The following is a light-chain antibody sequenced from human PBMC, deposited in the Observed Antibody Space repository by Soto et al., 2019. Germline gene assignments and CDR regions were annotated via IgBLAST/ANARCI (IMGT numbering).Light chain of an antibody. CDR2: EVT. CDR3: SSYTNINTRACV. CDR1: SGDIGSYNR. V-gene: IGLV2-14*01. Sequence: QSALTQPAPVSGSPGQSITISCTGTSGDIGSYNRVSWYQQHPGKAPKLIIYEVTDRPSGVSNRFSGSKSGNTASLTISGLQAEDEAEYHCSSYTNINTRACVFGTGTKVTVL. J-gene: IGLJ1*01.